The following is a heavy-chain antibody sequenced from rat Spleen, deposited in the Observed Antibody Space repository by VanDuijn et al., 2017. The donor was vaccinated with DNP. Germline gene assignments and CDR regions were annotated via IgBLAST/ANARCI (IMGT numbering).Heavy chain of an antibody. D-gene: IGHD1-4*01. CDR1: GYSITSCCR. CDR3: ARWPGYNPPYAMDA. CDR2: INSADNT. J-gene: IGHJ4*01. Sequence: EVQLQESGPGLVEPSQSLSLTCSVTGYSITSCCRWTWIRKFPGNKLEWMGSINSADNTNYNPSLKSRISITRDTSKNQFFLQVNSVNTEDTATYYCARWPGYNPPYAMDAWGQGTSVTVSS. V-gene: IGHV3-3*01.